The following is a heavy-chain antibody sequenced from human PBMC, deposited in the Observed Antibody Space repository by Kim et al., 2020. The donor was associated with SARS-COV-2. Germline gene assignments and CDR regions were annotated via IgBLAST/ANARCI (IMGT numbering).Heavy chain of an antibody. V-gene: IGHV3-74*01. D-gene: IGHD1-26*01. J-gene: IGHJ3*02. CDR3: ARYSGSAFDI. CDR2: A. Sequence: AKYADSVKGRFTISRDNAKNTLYLQMNNLRPEDAAVYYCARYSGSAFDIWGQGTKVSVSS.